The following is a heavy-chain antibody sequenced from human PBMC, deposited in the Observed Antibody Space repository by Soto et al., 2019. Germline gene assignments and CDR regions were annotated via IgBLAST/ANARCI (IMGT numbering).Heavy chain of an antibody. CDR3: VKQAHGLDGVAFDY. J-gene: IGHJ4*02. CDR2: VSTSGRST. Sequence: GGSLRLSCSASGFIFSESTIYWVRQVPGKGLEAISAVSTSGRSTYYADSVKDRFTISRDNSKNTLFLQMGSLRPEDTAIYYCVKQAHGLDGVAFDYWGQGTQVTAPQ. D-gene: IGHD2-15*01. CDR1: GFIFSEST. V-gene: IGHV3-64D*06.